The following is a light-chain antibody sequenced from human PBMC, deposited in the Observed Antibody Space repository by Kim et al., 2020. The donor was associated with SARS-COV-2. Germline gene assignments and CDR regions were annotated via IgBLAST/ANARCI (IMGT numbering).Light chain of an antibody. J-gene: IGLJ3*02. V-gene: IGLV3-21*04. CDR3: QVWDSSSDHWV. Sequence: SYELTQPPSASVAPGKTARITCGGNNIGSKSVHWYQQKPGQAPVLVIYYDSDRPSGLPERFSGSNSGNTATLTISRVAAGDEADYYCQVWDSSSDHWVFGGGTQLTVL. CDR2: YDS. CDR1: NIGSKS.